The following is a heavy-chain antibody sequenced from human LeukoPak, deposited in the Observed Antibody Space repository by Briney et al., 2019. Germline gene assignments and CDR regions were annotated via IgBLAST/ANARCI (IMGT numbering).Heavy chain of an antibody. CDR2: ISGSGGST. V-gene: IGHV3-23*01. CDR3: AKDHYFDTSGYRTAEDLQH. D-gene: IGHD3-22*01. J-gene: IGHJ1*01. CDR1: GFTFSGYD. Sequence: PGGSLRLSCTTSGFTFSGYDMSWVRQAPGKGLEWVSAISGSGGSTNYADSVKGRFTISRDNSKNTLYLQMNSLRAEDTAVYHCAKDHYFDTSGYRTAEDLQHWGQGTLVTVSS.